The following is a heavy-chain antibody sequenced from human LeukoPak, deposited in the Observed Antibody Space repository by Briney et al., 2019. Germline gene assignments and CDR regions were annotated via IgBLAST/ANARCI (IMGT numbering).Heavy chain of an antibody. D-gene: IGHD6-13*01. CDR1: GYTFTAYY. CDR3: ARAKLRAAAGIHLGFDP. J-gene: IGHJ5*02. CDR2: INPNSGDT. V-gene: IGHV1-2*02. Sequence: ASVKVSCKASGYTFTAYYIHWVRQAPGQGLEWMVWINPNSGDTNYAQNFQGRLTMTRDTSISTAYIELSMLRSDDTAVYYCARAKLRAAAGIHLGFDPSGQETLVTVSP.